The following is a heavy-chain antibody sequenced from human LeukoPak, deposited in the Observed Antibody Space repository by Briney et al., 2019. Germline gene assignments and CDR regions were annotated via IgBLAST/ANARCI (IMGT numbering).Heavy chain of an antibody. Sequence: AGSLRLSCAASGFTFSSYAMSWVRQAPGKGLEWVSAISSSGAGTYYADSVKGRFTISRDNSKNTLYLQMHSLRAEDTAVYYCATNTSSWSFDYWGQGTLVTVSS. CDR1: GFTFSSYA. D-gene: IGHD6-13*01. V-gene: IGHV3-23*01. J-gene: IGHJ4*02. CDR2: ISSSGAGT. CDR3: ATNTSSWSFDY.